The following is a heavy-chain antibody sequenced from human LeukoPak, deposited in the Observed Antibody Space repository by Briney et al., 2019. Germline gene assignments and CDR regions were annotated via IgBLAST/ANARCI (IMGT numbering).Heavy chain of an antibody. D-gene: IGHD3-22*01. CDR1: GYSFASYW. Sequence: PGESLKISCKGSGYSFASYWISWVRQMPGKGLEWMGRIDPSDSYTNYSPSFQGHVTISADKSISTAYLQWSSLKASDTAMYYCARQAESYYDSSGFEFWFDPWGQGTLVTVSS. J-gene: IGHJ5*02. CDR3: ARQAESYYDSSGFEFWFDP. CDR2: IDPSDSYT. V-gene: IGHV5-10-1*01.